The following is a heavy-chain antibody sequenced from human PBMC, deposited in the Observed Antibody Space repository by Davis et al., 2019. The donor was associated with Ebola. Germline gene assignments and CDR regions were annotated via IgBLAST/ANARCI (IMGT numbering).Heavy chain of an antibody. CDR1: GGSFSGYY. J-gene: IGHJ4*02. CDR2: INHSGST. V-gene: IGHV4-34*01. Sequence: SQTLSLTCAVYGGSFSGYYWSWIRQPPGKGLEWIGEINHSGSTNYNPSLKSRVTISVDTSKNQFSLKLSSVTAADTAVYCCARRGLWFRELLLTPQDYFDYWGQGTLVTVSS. CDR3: ARRGLWFRELLLTPQDYFDY. D-gene: IGHD3-10*01.